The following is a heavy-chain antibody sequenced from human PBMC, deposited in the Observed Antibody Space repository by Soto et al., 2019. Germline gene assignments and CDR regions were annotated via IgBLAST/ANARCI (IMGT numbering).Heavy chain of an antibody. D-gene: IGHD3-22*01. V-gene: IGHV3-48*02. CDR3: ARDQYYYDSSGYSPFDY. J-gene: IGHJ4*02. CDR1: GFTFRSYT. CDR2: IGSSSTTI. Sequence: GGSLRLSCVASGFTFRSYTMNWVRQAPGKGLEWVSYIGSSSTTIHYADSVKGRFTISRDNGKNSLYLQMNSLRDEDTAVYYCARDQYYYDSSGYSPFDYWGQGTLVTVSS.